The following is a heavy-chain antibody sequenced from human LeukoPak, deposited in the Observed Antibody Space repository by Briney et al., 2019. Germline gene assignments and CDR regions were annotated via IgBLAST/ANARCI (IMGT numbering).Heavy chain of an antibody. J-gene: IGHJ4*02. CDR2: ISYDGSNR. V-gene: IGHV3-30*18. Sequence: GRSLRLSCEVSGFIFSTYGMHWVRQAPGKGLEWVAVISYDGSNRYYADSVKGRFTISRDNPKKTLYLEMDSLRAEDTAVYYCAKDTRAMIAFVGLIHPHYWGQGTPVTVSS. CDR1: GFIFSTYG. CDR3: AKDTRAMIAFVGLIHPHY. D-gene: IGHD3-16*01.